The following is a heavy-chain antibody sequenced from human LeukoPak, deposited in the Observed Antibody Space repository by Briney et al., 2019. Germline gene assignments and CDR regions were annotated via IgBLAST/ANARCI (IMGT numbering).Heavy chain of an antibody. CDR2: ISGSGGST. D-gene: IGHD1-26*01. V-gene: IGHV3-23*01. Sequence: GGSLRLSCAASGFTFSSYGMSWVRQAPGKGLEWVSAISGSGGSTYYADSVKGRFTISRDNSKNTLYLQMNSLRAEDTAVYYCAKVAQGKVGATYYFDYWGQGTLVTVSS. J-gene: IGHJ4*02. CDR3: AKVAQGKVGATYYFDY. CDR1: GFTFSSYG.